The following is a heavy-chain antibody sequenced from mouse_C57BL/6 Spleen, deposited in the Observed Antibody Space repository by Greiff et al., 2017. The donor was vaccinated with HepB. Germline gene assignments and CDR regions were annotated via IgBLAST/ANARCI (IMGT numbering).Heavy chain of an antibody. J-gene: IGHJ2*01. CDR1: GYTFTDYN. Sequence: EVKVVESGPELVKPGASVKIPCKASGYTFTDYNMDWVKQSHGKSLEWIGDINPNNGGTIYNQKFKGKATLTVDKSSSTAYMVLRSLTSEDTAVYYCARWRGGFDYWGQGTTLTVSS. CDR2: INPNNGGT. CDR3: ARWRGGFDY. V-gene: IGHV1-18*01.